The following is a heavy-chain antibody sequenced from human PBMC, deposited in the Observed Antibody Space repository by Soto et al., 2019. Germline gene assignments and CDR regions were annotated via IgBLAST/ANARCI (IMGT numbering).Heavy chain of an antibody. V-gene: IGHV3-20*04. D-gene: IGHD3-3*01. Sequence: EVQLVESGGGVVRPGGSLRLSCAASGFTFDDYGMSWVRQAPGKGLEWVSGINWNGGSTGYADSVKGRFTISRDNAKNSLYLQMNSLRAEDTALYYCARAQSDDFWSGYSWFDPWGQGTLVTVSS. CDR2: INWNGGST. J-gene: IGHJ5*02. CDR3: ARAQSDDFWSGYSWFDP. CDR1: GFTFDDYG.